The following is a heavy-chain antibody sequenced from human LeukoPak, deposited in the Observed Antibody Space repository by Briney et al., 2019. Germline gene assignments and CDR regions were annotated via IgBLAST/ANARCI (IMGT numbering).Heavy chain of an antibody. CDR3: ARANHYDILTGYSDDAFDI. CDR2: INPSGGST. V-gene: IGHV1-46*01. D-gene: IGHD3-9*01. Sequence: ASVKVSCKASGYTFTSYYMHWVRQAPGQGLEWMGIINPSGGSTSYAQKFQGRVTMTRGTSTSTVYTELSSLRSEDTAVYYCARANHYDILTGYSDDAFDIWGQGTMVTVSS. CDR1: GYTFTSYY. J-gene: IGHJ3*02.